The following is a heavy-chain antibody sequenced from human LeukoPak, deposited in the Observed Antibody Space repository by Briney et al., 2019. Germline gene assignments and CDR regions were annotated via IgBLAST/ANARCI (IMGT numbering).Heavy chain of an antibody. J-gene: IGHJ5*02. Sequence: SETLSLTCTVSGYSISSGYYWGWIRQPPGKGLEWIGSIYHSGSTYYNPSLKRRVTISVDTSKNQFSLKLSSVTAADTAVYYCARDLAYCGGDCYSWGQGTLVTVSS. CDR3: ARDLAYCGGDCYS. CDR2: IYHSGST. V-gene: IGHV4-38-2*02. CDR1: GYSISSGYY. D-gene: IGHD2-21*01.